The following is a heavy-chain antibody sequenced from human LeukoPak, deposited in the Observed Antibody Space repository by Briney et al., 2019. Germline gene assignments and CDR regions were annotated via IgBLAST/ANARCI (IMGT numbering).Heavy chain of an antibody. J-gene: IGHJ3*02. CDR1: GGSISSSNYY. Sequence: SETLSLTCTVSGGSISSSNYYWGWIRQPPGKGLEWIGTIYYSSNTFHNPSLKSRVTISVDTSKNQFSLKLSSVTAADTAVYYCARHHSHQFDIWGQGTMVIVSS. CDR3: ARHHSHQFDI. D-gene: IGHD4-11*01. CDR2: IYYSSNT. V-gene: IGHV4-39*01.